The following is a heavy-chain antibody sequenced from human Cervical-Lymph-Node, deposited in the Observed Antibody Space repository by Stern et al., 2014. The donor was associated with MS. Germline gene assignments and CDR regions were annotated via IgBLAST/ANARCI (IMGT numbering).Heavy chain of an antibody. D-gene: IGHD3-10*01. J-gene: IGHJ4*02. V-gene: IGHV1-46*01. Sequence: VQLVESGAEVKKPGASVKVSCKASGYSFTGNYLHWVRQAPGQGLEWMGIINPSGGSTSYAQKFQGRVTMTRDTSTSTVYMELSSLRSEDTAVYYCARNPGVGYFDYWGQGTLVTVSS. CDR3: ARNPGVGYFDY. CDR1: GYSFTGNY. CDR2: INPSGGST.